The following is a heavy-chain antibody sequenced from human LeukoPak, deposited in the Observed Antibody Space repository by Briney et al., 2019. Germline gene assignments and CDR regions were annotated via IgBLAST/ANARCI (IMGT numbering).Heavy chain of an antibody. Sequence: SETLSLTCAVYGGSFSGYFWSWIRQPPGKGLEWIGEINHSGSTNYNPSLKSRVTISVDTSKNQFSLKLSSVTAADTAVYYCARRAGTYYYYYMDLWGKGTTVTVSS. D-gene: IGHD6-13*01. CDR1: GGSFSGYF. CDR2: INHSGST. CDR3: ARRAGTYYYYYMDL. J-gene: IGHJ6*03. V-gene: IGHV4-34*01.